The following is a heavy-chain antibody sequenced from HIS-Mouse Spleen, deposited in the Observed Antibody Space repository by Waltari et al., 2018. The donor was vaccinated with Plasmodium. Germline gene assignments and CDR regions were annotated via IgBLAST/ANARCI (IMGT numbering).Heavy chain of an antibody. Sequence: QVQLQQWGAGLLKPSETLSLTCADYGGSFSGYYWRWIRKPQGKGLEWIGEINHSGGTTYNPALKSRVTISVDTSKNQLSLKLGSVTAADTAVYYCARGQLGIDAFDIWGQGTMVTVSS. CDR3: ARGQLGIDAFDI. V-gene: IGHV4-34*01. J-gene: IGHJ3*02. D-gene: IGHD7-27*01. CDR2: INHSGGT. CDR1: GGSFSGYY.